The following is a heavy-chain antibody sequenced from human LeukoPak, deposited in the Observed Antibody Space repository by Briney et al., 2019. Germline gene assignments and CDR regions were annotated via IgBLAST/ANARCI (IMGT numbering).Heavy chain of an antibody. V-gene: IGHV4-34*01. D-gene: IGHD2-2*01. J-gene: IGHJ6*04. Sequence: SETLSLTCAVYGGSFSGYDWSWIRQPPGKGLEWIGEINHSGSTNYNPSLKSRVTISVDTSKNQFSLKLSSVTAADTAVYYCASLGYCSSTSCSLDVWGKGTTVTVSS. CDR1: GGSFSGYD. CDR2: INHSGST. CDR3: ASLGYCSSTSCSLDV.